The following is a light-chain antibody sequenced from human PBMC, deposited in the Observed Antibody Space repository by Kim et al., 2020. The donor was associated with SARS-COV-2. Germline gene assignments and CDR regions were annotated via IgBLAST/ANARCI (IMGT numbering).Light chain of an antibody. CDR1: QSISSW. Sequence: DIQMTQSPSTLSASVGDRVTITCRTSQSISSWLAWYQQKPGKAPKLLIYQASSLASGVPSRFSGSGSGTEFTLTISSLQPDDFATYYCQQYNNYLYTFGQGTKLEIK. CDR2: QAS. V-gene: IGKV1-5*03. CDR3: QQYNNYLYT. J-gene: IGKJ2*01.